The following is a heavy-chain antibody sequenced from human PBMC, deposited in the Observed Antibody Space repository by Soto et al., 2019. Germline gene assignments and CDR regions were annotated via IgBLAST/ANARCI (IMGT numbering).Heavy chain of an antibody. J-gene: IGHJ6*02. CDR2: ISSSSSYI. Sequence: GSLRLSCAASGFTFSSYSMNWVRQAPGKGLEWVSSISSSSSYIYYADSVKGRFTISRDNAKNSLYLQMNSLRAEDTAVYYCARAVVPAAIHYGMDVWGQGTTVTVSS. CDR3: ARAVVPAAIHYGMDV. D-gene: IGHD2-2*01. CDR1: GFTFSSYS. V-gene: IGHV3-21*01.